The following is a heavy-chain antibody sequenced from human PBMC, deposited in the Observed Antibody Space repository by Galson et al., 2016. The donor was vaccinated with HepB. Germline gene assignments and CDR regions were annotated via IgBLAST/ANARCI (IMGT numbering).Heavy chain of an antibody. CDR3: AKDGKPWWESYCHSTSCYVGYFDD. CDR2: ISHDGRNK. V-gene: IGHV3-30*18. Sequence: LSPSCAGSGFTFSNYGVHWVRQAPGKGLEWVAVISHDGRNKYYADSLKGRFNISRDNLKSTLFLQMNNLRPEDTAFYFCAKDGKPWWESYCHSTSCYVGYFDDWGQGTLVTVSS. J-gene: IGHJ4*02. D-gene: IGHD2-2*01. CDR1: GFTFSNYG.